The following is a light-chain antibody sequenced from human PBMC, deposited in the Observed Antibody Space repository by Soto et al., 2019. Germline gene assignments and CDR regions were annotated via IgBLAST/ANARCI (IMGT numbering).Light chain of an antibody. J-gene: IGKJ1*01. CDR2: GAS. CDR1: QSISTN. Sequence: EIVLTQSQATLSVSPGERAILXWRASQSISTNLAWYQQRPGQAPRLLIYGASTRATGIPARFSGSGSGTEFTLTISSLQSEDFAVYYCQQYDTWTWTFGLGTKV. CDR3: QQYDTWTWT. V-gene: IGKV3-15*01.